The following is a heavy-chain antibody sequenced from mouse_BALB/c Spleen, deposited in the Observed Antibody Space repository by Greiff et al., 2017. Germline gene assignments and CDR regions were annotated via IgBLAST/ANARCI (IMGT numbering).Heavy chain of an antibody. CDR2: INPSTGYT. CDR1: GYTFTSYW. D-gene: IGHD1-2*01. J-gene: IGHJ3*01. Sequence: VQLQQSGAELAKPGASVKMSCKASGYTFTSYWMHWVKQRPGQGLEWIGYINPSTGYTEYNQKFKDKATLTADKSSSTAYMQLSSLTSEDSAVYYCARSKTTAAAWFAYWGQGTLVTVSA. CDR3: ARSKTTAAAWFAY. V-gene: IGHV1-7*01.